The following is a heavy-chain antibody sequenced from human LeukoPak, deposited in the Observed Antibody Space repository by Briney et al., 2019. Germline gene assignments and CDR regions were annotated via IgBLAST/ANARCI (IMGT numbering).Heavy chain of an antibody. CDR3: ARSSYSSNWSKDY. Sequence: PSETLSLTCTVSGGSISRSTNYWGWIRQPPGKGLEWIGSIYYSGSTYYNPSLKSRVTISVDASKNQFSLKVSSVTAADTAVCYCARSSYSSNWSKDYWGQGTLVTVPS. D-gene: IGHD4-23*01. CDR1: GGSISRSTNY. J-gene: IGHJ4*02. CDR2: IYYSGST. V-gene: IGHV4-39*01.